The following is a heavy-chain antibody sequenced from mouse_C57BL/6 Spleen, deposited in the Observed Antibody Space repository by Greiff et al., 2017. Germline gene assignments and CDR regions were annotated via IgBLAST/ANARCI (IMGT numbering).Heavy chain of an antibody. J-gene: IGHJ3*01. CDR3: ARPLYGSSSWFAY. CDR2: IDPSDSYT. D-gene: IGHD1-1*01. V-gene: IGHV1-69*01. Sequence: QVQLQQPGAELVMPGASVKLSCKASGYTFTSYWMHWVKPRPGQGLEWIGEIDPSDSYTNYNQKFKGKSTLTVDKSSSTAYMQLSSLTSEDYAVYYCARPLYGSSSWFAYWGQGTLVTVSA. CDR1: GYTFTSYW.